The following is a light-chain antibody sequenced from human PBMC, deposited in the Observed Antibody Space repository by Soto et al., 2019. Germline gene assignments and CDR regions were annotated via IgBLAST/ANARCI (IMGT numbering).Light chain of an antibody. CDR3: QHRSKWHPYT. CDR1: QSVSSY. Sequence: EIVLTQSPATLSLSPGESATLSCRASQSVSSYLAWYQHKPGLAPRLLIYDVSNRATGVPARFSGSGSGTDFTITISSLEPEDFAVYYCQHRSKWHPYTFGQGTKMEIK. V-gene: IGKV3-11*01. J-gene: IGKJ2*01. CDR2: DVS.